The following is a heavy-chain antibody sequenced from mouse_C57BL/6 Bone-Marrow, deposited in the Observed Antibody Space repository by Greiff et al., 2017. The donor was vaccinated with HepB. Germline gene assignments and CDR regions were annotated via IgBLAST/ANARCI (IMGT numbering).Heavy chain of an antibody. D-gene: IGHD4-1*01. CDR2: ISSGGSYT. CDR1: GFTFSSYG. Sequence: EVNVVESGGDLVKPGGSLKLSCAASGFTFSSYGMSWVRQTPDKRLEWVATISSGGSYTYYPDSVKGRFTISRDNAKNTLYLQMSSLKSEDTAMYYCASPELGPWFAYWGQGTLVTVSA. CDR3: ASPELGPWFAY. V-gene: IGHV5-6*01. J-gene: IGHJ3*01.